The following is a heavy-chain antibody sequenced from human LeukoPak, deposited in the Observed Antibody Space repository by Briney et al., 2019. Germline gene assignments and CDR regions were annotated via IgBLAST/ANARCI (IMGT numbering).Heavy chain of an antibody. CDR1: GGSISSYY. Sequence: PSETLSLTCTVSGGSISSYYWSWIRQPPGKGLEWIGYIYYSGSTNYNPSLKSRVTISVDTSKNQFSLKLSSVTAADTAVYYCARTDNGYNLAGLRGFVSATFDYWGQGTLVTVSS. CDR2: IYYSGST. D-gene: IGHD5-24*01. CDR3: ARTDNGYNLAGLRGFVSATFDY. V-gene: IGHV4-59*01. J-gene: IGHJ4*02.